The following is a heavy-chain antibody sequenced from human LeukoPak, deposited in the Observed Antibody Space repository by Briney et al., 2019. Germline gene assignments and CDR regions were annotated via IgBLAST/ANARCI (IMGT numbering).Heavy chain of an antibody. Sequence: GGSLRLSCAASGFTFSSYDMSWVRQAPGKGLEWVSYISTSGTTEKYADSVKGRFTISRDNAKNSLYLQMYSLRAEDTAVYYCARGEQLNYFAYWGQGALVTVSS. D-gene: IGHD1-26*01. J-gene: IGHJ4*02. CDR3: ARGEQLNYFAY. CDR2: ISTSGTTE. CDR1: GFTFSSYD. V-gene: IGHV3-48*03.